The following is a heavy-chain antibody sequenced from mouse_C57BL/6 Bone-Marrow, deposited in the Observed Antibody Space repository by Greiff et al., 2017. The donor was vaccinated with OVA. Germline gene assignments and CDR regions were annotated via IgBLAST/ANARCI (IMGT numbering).Heavy chain of an antibody. V-gene: IGHV2-6*01. D-gene: IGHD2-4*01. J-gene: IGHJ3*01. CDR3: ASDLDYDGRFAY. Sequence: VKLMESGPGLVAPSQSLSITCTVSGFSLTSYGVDWVRQSPGKGLEWLGVIWGVGSTNYNSALKSRLSISKDNSKSQVFLKMNSLQTDDTAMYYCASDLDYDGRFAYWGQGTLVTVSA. CDR2: IWGVGST. CDR1: GFSLTSYG.